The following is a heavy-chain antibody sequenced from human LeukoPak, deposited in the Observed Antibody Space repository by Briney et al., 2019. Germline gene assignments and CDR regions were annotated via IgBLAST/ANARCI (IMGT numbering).Heavy chain of an antibody. Sequence: GGSLRLSCAASGFTFSSYSMNWVRQAPGKGLEWVSYISSSSSTIYYADSVKGRFTISRDNAKNSLYLQMNSLRAEDTAVYYCAREGTYSSSWYRAYYYYYMDVWGKGTTVTVSS. CDR3: AREGTYSSSWYRAYYYYYMDV. CDR2: ISSSSSTI. V-gene: IGHV3-48*04. CDR1: GFTFSSYS. D-gene: IGHD6-13*01. J-gene: IGHJ6*03.